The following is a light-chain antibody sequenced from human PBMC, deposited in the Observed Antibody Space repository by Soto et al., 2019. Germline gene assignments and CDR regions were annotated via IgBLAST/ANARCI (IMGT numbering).Light chain of an antibody. CDR1: QSVSSY. CDR3: QQRSNWPRT. J-gene: IGKJ1*01. V-gene: IGKV3-11*01. CDR2: DAS. Sequence: EIVLTQSPATLSLSPGERATLSCRASQSVSSYLAWYQQEPGQAPRLLIYDASNRATGIPARFSGSGSGTDFTLTISSLEPEDFAVYYCQQRSNWPRTFGQGTKVDNK.